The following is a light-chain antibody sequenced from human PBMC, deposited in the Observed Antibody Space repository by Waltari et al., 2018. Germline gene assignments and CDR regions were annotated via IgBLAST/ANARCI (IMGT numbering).Light chain of an antibody. Sequence: QSVLTQPPSVSGAPGQKVTISCSGSKSNIGNNYVSWYQQFPGTAPKLLIDDNNKRPSGIPDRISGSKSGTSATLGITGLQTGDEAEYYCGTWESSLNGYVFGTGTKVTV. CDR2: DNN. J-gene: IGLJ1*01. CDR3: GTWESSLNGYV. V-gene: IGLV1-51*01. CDR1: KSNIGNNY.